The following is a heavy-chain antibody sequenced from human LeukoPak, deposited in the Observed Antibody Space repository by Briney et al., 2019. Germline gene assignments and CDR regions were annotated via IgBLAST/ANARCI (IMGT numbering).Heavy chain of an antibody. CDR1: GFTFSSYA. D-gene: IGHD3-3*01. CDR3: AKERMPETRLRFLE. J-gene: IGHJ4*02. CDR2: ISYDGSNK. V-gene: IGHV3-30-3*01. Sequence: PGGSLRLSCAASGFTFSSYAMHWVRQAPGKGLEWVAVISYDGSNKYYADSVKGRFTISRDNSKNTLYLQMNSLRAEDTAVYYCAKERMPETRLRFLEWGQGTLVTVSS.